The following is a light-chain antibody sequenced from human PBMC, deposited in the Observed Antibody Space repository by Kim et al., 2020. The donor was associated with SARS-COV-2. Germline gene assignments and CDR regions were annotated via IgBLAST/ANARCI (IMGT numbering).Light chain of an antibody. CDR3: QHHNNWPRT. J-gene: IGKJ1*01. Sequence: VSPGETVTPSRRARQSVNAYLDWYQQKTGQPPRLLISGASSRATGIPARFSGSGSGTEFTLTITGLQSEDFAVYFCQHHNNWPRTFGQGTKVDIK. CDR1: QSVNAY. V-gene: IGKV3-15*01. CDR2: GAS.